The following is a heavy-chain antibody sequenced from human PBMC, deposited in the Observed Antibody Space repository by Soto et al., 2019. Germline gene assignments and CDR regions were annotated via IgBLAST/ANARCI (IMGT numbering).Heavy chain of an antibody. CDR3: AKNVWGITIFGGMDV. CDR1: GFTFSSYA. Sequence: EVQLLECGGGLVQPGGSLRRSCAASGFTFSSYAMSWVRQAPGKGLEWVSAISGSGGSTYYADSVKGRFTISRDNSKNTLYLQMNSLRAEDTAVYYCAKNVWGITIFGGMDVWGQGTTVTVSS. J-gene: IGHJ6*02. V-gene: IGHV3-23*01. CDR2: ISGSGGST. D-gene: IGHD3-9*01.